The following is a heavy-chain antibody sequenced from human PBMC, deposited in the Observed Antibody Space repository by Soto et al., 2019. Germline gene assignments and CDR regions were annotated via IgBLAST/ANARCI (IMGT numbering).Heavy chain of an antibody. J-gene: IGHJ4*02. CDR1: GYSFTSYW. CDR3: AMIGYCIENSCSGFDY. CDR2: IYPDDSDT. V-gene: IGHV5-51*01. Sequence: EVQLAQSGAEVKKPGESLKISCKGSGYSFTSYWIAWVRQMPDKGLECMGVIYPDDSDTTYSPSFQGQVTISADKSISTAFLQWNSLEASDTAIYYCAMIGYCIENSCSGFDYWGQGTLVTVSS. D-gene: IGHD2-15*01.